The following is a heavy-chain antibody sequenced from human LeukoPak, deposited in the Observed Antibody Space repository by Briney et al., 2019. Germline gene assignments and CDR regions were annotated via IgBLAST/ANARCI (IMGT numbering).Heavy chain of an antibody. CDR3: ARGYSGSYGRFDY. CDR2: IYYSGST. J-gene: IGHJ4*02. V-gene: IGHV4-31*03. D-gene: IGHD1-26*01. CDR1: GGSINSGGYY. Sequence: SETLSLTCTVSGGSINSGGYYWSWIRQHPGKGLEWIGYIYYSGSTHYNSSLKSRVTISLDMSKNQFSLKLSSVTAADTAVYYCARGYSGSYGRFDYWGQGTLVTVSS.